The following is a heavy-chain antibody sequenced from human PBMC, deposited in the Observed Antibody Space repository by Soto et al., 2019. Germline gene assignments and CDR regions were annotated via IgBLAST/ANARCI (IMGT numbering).Heavy chain of an antibody. D-gene: IGHD6-13*01. Sequence: GGSLRLSCAASGFTFSSYGMHWVRQAPGKGLEWVAVISYDGSNKYYADSVKGRFTISRDNSKNTLYLQMNSLRAEDTAVYYCEKGADGHNYLPVSMDYWGQGTLVTVSS. J-gene: IGHJ4*02. V-gene: IGHV3-30*18. CDR3: EKGADGHNYLPVSMDY. CDR1: GFTFSSYG. CDR2: ISYDGSNK.